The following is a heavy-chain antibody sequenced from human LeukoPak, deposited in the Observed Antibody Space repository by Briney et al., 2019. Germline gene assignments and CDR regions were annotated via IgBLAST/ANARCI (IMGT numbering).Heavy chain of an antibody. J-gene: IGHJ4*02. V-gene: IGHV3-15*01. CDR2: IKSKTDGGTT. D-gene: IGHD3-10*01. CDR1: GFTFSKAW. Sequence: GGALRLSCAASGFTFSKAWMSWGRQGPREGVEWGGRIKSKTDGGTTDYAAPVKGRFTISRDDSKNTLYLEMNSLKTEDTAVYYCTASHYYGSGSPTFDYWGQGTLVTVSS. CDR3: TASHYYGSGSPTFDY.